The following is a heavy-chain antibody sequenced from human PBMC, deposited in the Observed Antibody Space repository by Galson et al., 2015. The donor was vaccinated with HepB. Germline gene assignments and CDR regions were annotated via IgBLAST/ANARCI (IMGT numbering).Heavy chain of an antibody. Sequence: SLRLSCAASGYSFNSYAMHWVRQAPGKGLQWVAVISYDGTNNYYARSLKGRVTISRDNSGNTLFPHMNSLRPEDKALYYCVKGGGYRAIRGRGGLVSWGQGALVTVSS. CDR3: VKGGGYRAIRGRGGLVS. CDR1: GYSFNSYA. J-gene: IGHJ4*02. V-gene: IGHV3-33*03. D-gene: IGHD5-12*01. CDR2: ISYDGTNN.